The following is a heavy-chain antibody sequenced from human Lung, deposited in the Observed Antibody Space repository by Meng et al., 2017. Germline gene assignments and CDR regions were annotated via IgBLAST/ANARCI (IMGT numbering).Heavy chain of an antibody. CDR1: GGSFSDYY. D-gene: IGHD4-11*01. CDR2: INHSGST. Sequence: VRHQEVGAGLLKPSQTLSLTCVVSGGSFSDYYWSWIRQPPGKGLEWIGEINHSGSTNYNPSLESRATISVDTSQNNLSLKLSSVTAADSAVYYCARGPTTMAHDFDYWGQGTLVTVSS. J-gene: IGHJ4*02. V-gene: IGHV4-34*01. CDR3: ARGPTTMAHDFDY.